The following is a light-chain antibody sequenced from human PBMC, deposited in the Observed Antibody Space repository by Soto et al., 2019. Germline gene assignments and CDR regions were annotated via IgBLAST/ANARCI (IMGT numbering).Light chain of an antibody. CDR3: SSYTSGSTLMV. CDR1: SSDVGGYNY. J-gene: IGLJ2*01. Sequence: QSVLTQPASVSGSPGQSITISCTGTSSDVGGYNYVSWYQQHPGKAPKLMIYDVSNRPSGVSNRFSGSKSGNTASLTISGLQAEDEADYYCSSYTSGSTLMVFGGGTKLTVL. V-gene: IGLV2-14*01. CDR2: DVS.